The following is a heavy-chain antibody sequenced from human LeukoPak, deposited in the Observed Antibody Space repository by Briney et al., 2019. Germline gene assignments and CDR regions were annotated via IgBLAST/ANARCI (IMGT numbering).Heavy chain of an antibody. CDR1: GGSFSGYY. Sequence: PSETLSLTCAVYGGSFSGYYWSWIRQPPGKGLEWIGEINHSGSTNYNPSLKSRVTISVDTSKNQFSLKLSSVTAADTAVYYCARLGYSGYDLARYYFDYWGQGTLVTVSS. CDR2: INHSGST. D-gene: IGHD5-12*01. J-gene: IGHJ4*02. CDR3: ARLGYSGYDLARYYFDY. V-gene: IGHV4-34*01.